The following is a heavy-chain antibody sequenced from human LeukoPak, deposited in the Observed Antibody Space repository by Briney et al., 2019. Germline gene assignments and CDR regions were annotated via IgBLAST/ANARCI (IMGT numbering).Heavy chain of an antibody. V-gene: IGHV1-46*01. CDR1: GYTFTSYY. CDR2: INPSGGST. CDR3: ARGRGASILGYCSSTSCYSFYGMDV. Sequence: ASVKVSCKASGYTFTSYYIHWVRQTPGQGLEWMGIINPSGGSTSYAQKFQGRVTMTRDTSTSTVYMELSSLRSEDTAVYYCARGRGASILGYCSSTSCYSFYGMDVWGQGTTVTVSS. D-gene: IGHD2-2*02. J-gene: IGHJ6*02.